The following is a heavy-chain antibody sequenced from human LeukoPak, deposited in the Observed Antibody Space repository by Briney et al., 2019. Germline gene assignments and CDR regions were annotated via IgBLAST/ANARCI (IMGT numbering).Heavy chain of an antibody. CDR3: ARSYSSSTDWFDP. CDR2: IYYSGST. D-gene: IGHD6-6*01. CDR1: GGSISSYY. Sequence: SETLSLTCTVSGGSISSYYWSWIRQPPGKGLEWIGYIYYSGSTNYNPSLKSRVTISVDTSKNQFSLKLSSVTAADTAVYYCARSYSSSTDWFDPWGQGTLVTVSS. V-gene: IGHV4-59*01. J-gene: IGHJ5*02.